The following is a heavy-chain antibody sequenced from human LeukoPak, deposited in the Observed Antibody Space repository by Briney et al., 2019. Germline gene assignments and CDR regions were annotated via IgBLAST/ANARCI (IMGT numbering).Heavy chain of an antibody. Sequence: GGSLRLSCAASGFTFSSYGMHWFRQAPGKGLEWVAVISYDGSNKYYADSVKGRFTISRDNSKNTLYLQMNSLRAEDTAVYYCAKGDYFDYWGQGTLVTVSS. J-gene: IGHJ4*02. CDR3: AKGDYFDY. CDR2: ISYDGSNK. CDR1: GFTFSSYG. V-gene: IGHV3-30*18.